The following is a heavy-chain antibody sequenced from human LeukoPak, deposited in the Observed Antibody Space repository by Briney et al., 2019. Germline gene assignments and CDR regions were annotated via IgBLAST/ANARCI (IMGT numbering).Heavy chain of an antibody. J-gene: IGHJ4*02. D-gene: IGHD6-19*01. Sequence: SETLSLTCTVSGGSISSYYWSWIRQPPGKGLEWIGYIYYSGSTNYNPSLKSRVTISVDTSKNQFSLKLSSVTAADTAVYYCASARHPYSSDFVYWGQGTLVTVSS. V-gene: IGHV4-59*01. CDR3: ASARHPYSSDFVY. CDR2: IYYSGST. CDR1: GGSISSYY.